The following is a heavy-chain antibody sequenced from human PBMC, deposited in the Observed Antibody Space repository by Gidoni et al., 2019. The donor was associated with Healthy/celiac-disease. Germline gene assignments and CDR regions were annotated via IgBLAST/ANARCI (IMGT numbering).Heavy chain of an antibody. D-gene: IGHD5-18*01. CDR1: GFTFSSYW. Sequence: EVQLVQSGGCLVQPGGSLRLSCAASGFTFSSYWMSWVLQAPGKGLEWVAKIKQDGSEKYYVDSVKGRLTIVRDKAKNALYLQMNSMRAEDTAVYYCARDNLIWTAMVDYWGQGTLVTVSS. V-gene: IGHV3-7*03. CDR3: ARDNLIWTAMVDY. CDR2: IKQDGSEK. J-gene: IGHJ4*02.